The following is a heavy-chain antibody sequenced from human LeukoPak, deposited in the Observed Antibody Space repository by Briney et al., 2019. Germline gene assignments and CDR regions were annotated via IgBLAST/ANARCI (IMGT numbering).Heavy chain of an antibody. CDR2: IKQDGSAK. Sequence: TGGSLRLSCAATGFTFSTYWMSWVRQAPGKGLEWVANIKQDGSAKYYVDSVKGRFTISRDNSKNTLYLQMNSLRAEDTAVYYCAKDRRAGSYDYWGQGTLVTVSS. CDR1: GFTFSTYW. J-gene: IGHJ4*02. V-gene: IGHV3-7*03. D-gene: IGHD3-10*01. CDR3: AKDRRAGSYDY.